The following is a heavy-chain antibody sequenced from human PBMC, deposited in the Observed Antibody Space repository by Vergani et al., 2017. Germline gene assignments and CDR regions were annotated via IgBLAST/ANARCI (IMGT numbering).Heavy chain of an antibody. Sequence: QLQLQESGPGLVKPSETLSLTCTVSGGSISSSSYYWGWIRQPPGKGLEWIGSIYYSGSTYYNPSLKSRVTISVDTSKNQFSLKLSSVTAADTAVYYCARKSIAARRGIDYWGQGTLVTVSS. CDR1: GGSISSSSYY. CDR2: IYYSGST. V-gene: IGHV4-39*07. J-gene: IGHJ4*02. CDR3: ARKSIAARRGIDY. D-gene: IGHD6-6*01.